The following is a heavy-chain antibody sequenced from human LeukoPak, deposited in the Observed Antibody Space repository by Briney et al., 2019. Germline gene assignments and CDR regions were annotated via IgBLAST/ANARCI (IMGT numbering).Heavy chain of an antibody. V-gene: IGHV4-59*08. CDR3: ARLIVVVPAAMKDYYYGMDV. J-gene: IGHJ6*02. CDR2: ISYNGST. D-gene: IGHD2-2*01. CDR1: GGSISSYY. Sequence: SETLSLTCTVSGGSISSYYWSWIRQPPGKGLEWIGYISYNGSTNYNPSLKSRVTISVDTSKNQFSLKLSSVTAADTAVYYCARLIVVVPAAMKDYYYGMDVWGQGTTVTVTS.